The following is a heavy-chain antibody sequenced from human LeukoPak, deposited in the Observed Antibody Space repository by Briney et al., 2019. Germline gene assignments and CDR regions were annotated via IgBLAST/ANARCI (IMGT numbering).Heavy chain of an antibody. CDR2: ISGSGGSK. CDR3: AKGSGYNYANFDH. CDR1: GFTFSSYA. D-gene: IGHD5-18*01. V-gene: IGHV3-23*01. J-gene: IGHJ4*02. Sequence: GGSLRLSCAASGFTFSSYAMSCVRQAPGKGLEWVSLISGSGGSKYYADSVKGRFTISRDNSKNTLYLQMNSLRAEDTAVYYCAKGSGYNYANFDHWGQGTLVTVSS.